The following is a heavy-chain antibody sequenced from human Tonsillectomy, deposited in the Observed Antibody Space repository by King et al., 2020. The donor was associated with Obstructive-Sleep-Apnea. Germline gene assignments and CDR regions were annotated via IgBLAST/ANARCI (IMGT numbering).Heavy chain of an antibody. CDR3: ASGYCSSTSCYVGTSPFDY. Sequence: QLQESGPGLVKPSGTLSLTCAVSGGSISSSNWWSWVRQPPGKGLEWIGEIYHSGSTNYNPSLKIRVTISLDKSKNQFSLKLSSVTAADTAVYYCASGYCSSTSCYVGTSPFDYWGQGTLVTVSS. V-gene: IGHV4-4*02. CDR1: GGSISSSNW. J-gene: IGHJ4*02. CDR2: IYHSGST. D-gene: IGHD2-2*03.